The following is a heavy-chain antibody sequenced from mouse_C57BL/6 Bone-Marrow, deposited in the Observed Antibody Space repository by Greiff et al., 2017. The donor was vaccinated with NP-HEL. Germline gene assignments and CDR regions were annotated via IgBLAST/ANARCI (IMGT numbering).Heavy chain of an antibody. CDR2: IYPGDGAT. CDR1: GYAFSSSW. Sequence: VQLQESGPELVKPGASVTISCKASGYAFSSSWMNWVQQRPGKGLEWIGRIYPGDGATNYNGQFKGKATLTAAKSSSTAYMQLSILTSDDSAVYFCARLSRRFAYWGQGTLVTVSA. CDR3: ARLSRRFAY. J-gene: IGHJ3*01. D-gene: IGHD3-1*01. V-gene: IGHV1-82*01.